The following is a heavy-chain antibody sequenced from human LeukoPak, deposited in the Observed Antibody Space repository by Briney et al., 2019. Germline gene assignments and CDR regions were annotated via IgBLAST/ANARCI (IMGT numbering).Heavy chain of an antibody. CDR1: GGSISSSFYY. D-gene: IGHD2/OR15-2a*01. CDR2: INHSGST. Sequence: PSETLSLTCTVSGGSISSSFYYWSWIRQPPGKGLEWIGEINHSGSTNYNPSLKSRVTISVDTSKNQFSLKLSSVTAADTAVYYCARGFGPRVLGYFQHWGQGTLVTVSS. V-gene: IGHV4-39*07. CDR3: ARGFGPRVLGYFQH. J-gene: IGHJ1*01.